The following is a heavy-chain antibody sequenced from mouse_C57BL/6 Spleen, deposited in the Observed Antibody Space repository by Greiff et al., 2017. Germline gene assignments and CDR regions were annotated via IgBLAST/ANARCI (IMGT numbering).Heavy chain of an antibody. D-gene: IGHD3-3*01. CDR1: GFTFSNYW. CDR2: ISLKSDNYAT. CDR3: TVGTRTFYWYFDV. Sequence: EVMLVESGGGLVQPGGSMKLSCVASGFTFSNYWMNWVRQSPEKGLEWVAHISLKSDNYATHYAESVKGRFTISRDDSKSSVYLQKNNLRAEDTGIYYCTVGTRTFYWYFDVWGTGTTVTVSS. V-gene: IGHV6-3*01. J-gene: IGHJ1*03.